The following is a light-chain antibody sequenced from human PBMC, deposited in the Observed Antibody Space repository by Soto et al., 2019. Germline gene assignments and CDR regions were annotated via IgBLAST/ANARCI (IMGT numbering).Light chain of an antibody. CDR2: NNN. Sequence: SFVTHPPSSSVAPGHAGSVSCSGSRSGSGSNSVNWYQHLPGTAPKLLIYNNNQRPSGVPDRLSGSKSGTSASLAISGLQSADQAPHYCAAWDESPTGPVFGNAPTLPVL. J-gene: IGLJ1*01. CDR1: RSGSGSNS. CDR3: AAWDESPTGPV. V-gene: IGLV1-44*01.